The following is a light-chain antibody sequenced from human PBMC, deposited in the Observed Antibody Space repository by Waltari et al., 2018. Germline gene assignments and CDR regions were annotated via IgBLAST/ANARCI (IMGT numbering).Light chain of an antibody. CDR2: AAS. V-gene: IGKV1-39*01. CDR1: QPISTY. CDR3: QQSYSIPLT. Sequence: DIQMTQSPSSLSASVGDRVTITCRAGQPISTYLNWYQQKLGQAPKLLIYAASSLQSGVPSRFSGIGSGTDFTLTISSLQPEDFATYYCQQSYSIPLTFGGGTKVEIK. J-gene: IGKJ4*01.